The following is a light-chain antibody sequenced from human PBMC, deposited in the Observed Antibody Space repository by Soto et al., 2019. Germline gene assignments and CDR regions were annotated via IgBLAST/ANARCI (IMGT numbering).Light chain of an antibody. Sequence: QSVLTQPASVSGSPGQSITISCTGTRSDIGAYNFVSWYQQHPGKVPKLILYDVNVRPSGVSNRFSGSKSGNTASLTISGLQAEDEADYYCTSWTTSTTMIFGGGTQLTVL. V-gene: IGLV2-14*03. CDR2: DVN. CDR3: TSWTTSTTMI. CDR1: RSDIGAYNF. J-gene: IGLJ2*01.